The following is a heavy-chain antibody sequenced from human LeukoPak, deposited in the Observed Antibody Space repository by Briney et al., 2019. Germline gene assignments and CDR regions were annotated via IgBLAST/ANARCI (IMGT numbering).Heavy chain of an antibody. V-gene: IGHV3-13*01. J-gene: IGHJ6*03. D-gene: IGHD1-1*01. CDR2: IGTASDT. CDR1: GFTFSSFD. CDR3: ARGPPRGKYYYMDV. Sequence: PGGSLRLSCAASGFTFSSFDMHWVRQPTGQGLEWVSTIGTASDTYYPGSVEGRFTLSRDNAKNSLYLQMHSLTAGDTAVYYCARGPPRGKYYYMDVWGKGTTVTVSS.